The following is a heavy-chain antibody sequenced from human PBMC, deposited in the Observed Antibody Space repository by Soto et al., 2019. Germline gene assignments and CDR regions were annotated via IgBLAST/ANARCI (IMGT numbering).Heavy chain of an antibody. CDR1: GGSISSSNYY. CDR3: ARGYPRWSYGYSDNMDV. V-gene: IGHV4-39*07. CDR2: IYYSGST. J-gene: IGHJ6*03. Sequence: SETLSLTCTVSGGSISSSNYYWGWIRQSPGKGLEWIGSIYYSGSTYYNPSLKSRVTISVDTSKNQFSLKLSSVTAADTAVYYCARGYPRWSYGYSDNMDVWGKGTTVTVSS. D-gene: IGHD5-18*01.